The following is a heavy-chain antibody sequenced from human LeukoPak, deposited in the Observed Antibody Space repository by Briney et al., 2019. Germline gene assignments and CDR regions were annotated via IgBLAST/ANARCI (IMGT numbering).Heavy chain of an antibody. CDR1: GGSISSYY. J-gene: IGHJ5*02. D-gene: IGHD5-24*01. Sequence: SETLSLTCTVSGGSISSYYWSWIRQPPGKGLEWIGYIYYSGSTNYNPSLKSRVTISVDTSKNQFSLKLSSVTAADTAVYYCARDRSGWDGYNKGWFDPWGQGTLVTVSS. CDR2: IYYSGST. V-gene: IGHV4-59*01. CDR3: ARDRSGWDGYNKGWFDP.